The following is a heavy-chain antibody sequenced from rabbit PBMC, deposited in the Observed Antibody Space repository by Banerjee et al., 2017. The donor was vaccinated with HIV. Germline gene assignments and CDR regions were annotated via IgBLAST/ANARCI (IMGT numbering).Heavy chain of an antibody. CDR2: IYTGDGDT. J-gene: IGHJ4*01. D-gene: IGHD6-1*01. CDR1: GFSFSSNA. V-gene: IGHV1S45*01. CDR3: AGNTDDGYGFNL. Sequence: QEQLEESGGDLVKPEGSLTLSCTASGFSFSSNAMCWVRQAPGKGLEWIACIYTGDGDTYYASWAKGRFTISKTSSTTVTLQMTSLTAADTATYFCAGNTDDGYGFNLWGQGTLVTVS.